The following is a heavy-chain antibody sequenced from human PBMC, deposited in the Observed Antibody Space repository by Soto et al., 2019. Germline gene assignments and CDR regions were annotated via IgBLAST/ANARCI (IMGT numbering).Heavy chain of an antibody. J-gene: IGHJ4*02. Sequence: RRLSCAASGFTFSSYEMNWVRQAPGKGLEWVSYISSSGSTIYYADSVKGRFTISRDNAKNSLYLQMNSLRAEDTAVYYCARVRLRMDDWDQGTLVTVSS. D-gene: IGHD4-17*01. CDR1: GFTFSSYE. CDR3: ARVRLRMDD. CDR2: ISSSGSTI. V-gene: IGHV3-48*03.